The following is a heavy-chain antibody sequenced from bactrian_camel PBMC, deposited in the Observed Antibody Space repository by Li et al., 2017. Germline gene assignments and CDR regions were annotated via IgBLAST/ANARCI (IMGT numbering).Heavy chain of an antibody. Sequence: QVQLVESGGGSVQAGGSLRLSCAAPNRMSCMGWFRQAPGKEPEGVARIGTGTGNTYVADSLKGRFTIAQDNAKTTVNLQMNSLKPEDTAMYYCAAAPVSGVFPGNELLPDKYRIWGQGTQVTVS. CDR3: AAAPVSGVFPGNELLPDKYRI. J-gene: IGHJ4*01. D-gene: IGHD8*01. CDR1: NRMSC. V-gene: IGHV3S63*01. CDR2: IGTGTGNT.